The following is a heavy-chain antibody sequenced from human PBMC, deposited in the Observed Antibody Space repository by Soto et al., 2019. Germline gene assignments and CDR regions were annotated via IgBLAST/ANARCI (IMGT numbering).Heavy chain of an antibody. J-gene: IGHJ4*02. CDR1: GFTFSDHA. CDR2: IRGDLVTT. Sequence: EMQLLESGGDLVQPGGSLRLSCATSGFTFSDHAMHWVRQAPGDGLEWVSGIRGDLVTTPYADSVKGRFTISRDNSKNTLYLQMNSLRAEDTAIYYCVKEGKMGVEGFDFWGQGTLVTVSS. V-gene: IGHV3-23*01. D-gene: IGHD1-26*01. CDR3: VKEGKMGVEGFDF.